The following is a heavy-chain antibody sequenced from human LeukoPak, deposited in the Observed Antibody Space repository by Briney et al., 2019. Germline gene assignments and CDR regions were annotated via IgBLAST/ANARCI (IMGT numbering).Heavy chain of an antibody. D-gene: IGHD2-15*01. CDR1: VYSISSGYY. J-gene: IGHJ3*02. V-gene: IGHV4-38-2*02. CDR3: ARILGAYCSGGSCPDAFDI. CDR2: IYHIGIT. Sequence: SETLSLTCTVSVYSISSGYYWGGIRQPPGKGREWIENIYHIGITYYNPSLKSRVTISVDTSKNQSSLKLSSVTDADTAAFYCARILGAYCSGGSCPDAFDIWGQGTMVTVSS.